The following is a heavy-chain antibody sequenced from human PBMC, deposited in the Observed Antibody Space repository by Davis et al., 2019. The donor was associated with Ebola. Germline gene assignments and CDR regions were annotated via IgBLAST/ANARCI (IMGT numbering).Heavy chain of an antibody. CDR3: PREQFGAVYFDY. V-gene: IGHV3-30-3*01. J-gene: IGHJ4*02. D-gene: IGHD3-10*01. CDR1: GFTFRNYA. CDR2: ISYDASNN. Sequence: GESLKISCAASGFTFRNYAMHWVRQAPGKGLEWVAVISYDASNNYYADSVRGRFIISRDNSKNILYLQMNSLRAEDTAVYSCPREQFGAVYFDYWGQGTLVSVSS.